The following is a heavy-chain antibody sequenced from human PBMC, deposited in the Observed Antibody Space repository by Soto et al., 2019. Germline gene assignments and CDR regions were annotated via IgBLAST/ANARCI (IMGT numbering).Heavy chain of an antibody. Sequence: EVQLVESGGGLVKPGGSLRLSCAASGFTFSNAWMSWVRQAPGKGLEWVGRIKSKTDGGTTDYAAPVKGRFTISRDDSKNTLYLQMNSLKTEDTAVYYCTTGYSSGWYFDAFDIWGQGTMVTVSS. CDR3: TTGYSSGWYFDAFDI. CDR2: IKSKTDGGTT. V-gene: IGHV3-15*01. J-gene: IGHJ3*02. CDR1: GFTFSNAW. D-gene: IGHD6-19*01.